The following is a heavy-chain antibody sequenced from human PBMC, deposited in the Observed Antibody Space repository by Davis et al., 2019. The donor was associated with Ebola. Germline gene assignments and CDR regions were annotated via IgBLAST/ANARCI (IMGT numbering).Heavy chain of an antibody. CDR1: GFTFSSYG. Sequence: GESLKISCAASGFTFSSYGMHWVRQAPGKGLEWVAVISYDGSNKYYADSVKGRFTISRDNSKNTLYLQMNSLRAEDTAVYYCASTPALLKQQLVRTIDYWGQGTLVTVSS. J-gene: IGHJ4*02. CDR2: ISYDGSNK. V-gene: IGHV3-30*03. D-gene: IGHD6-13*01. CDR3: ASTPALLKQQLVRTIDY.